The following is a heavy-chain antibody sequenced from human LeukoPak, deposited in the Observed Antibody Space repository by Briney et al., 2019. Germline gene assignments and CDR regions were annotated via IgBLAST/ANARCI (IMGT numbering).Heavy chain of an antibody. J-gene: IGHJ4*02. CDR2: ISYDGSNK. Sequence: GRSLRLSCAASGFTFSSYGTHWVRQAPGKGLEWVAVISYDGSNKYYADSVKGRFTISRDNSKNTLYLQMNSLRAEDTAVYYCAKGTVVYCDYWGQGTLVTVSS. V-gene: IGHV3-30*18. D-gene: IGHD2-21*01. CDR1: GFTFSSYG. CDR3: AKGTVVYCDY.